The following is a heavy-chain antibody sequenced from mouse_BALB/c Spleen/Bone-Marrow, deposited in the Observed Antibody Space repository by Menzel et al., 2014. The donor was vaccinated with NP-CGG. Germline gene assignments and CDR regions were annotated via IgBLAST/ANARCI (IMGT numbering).Heavy chain of an antibody. CDR1: GFTFSSYG. V-gene: IGHV5-6*01. Sequence: EVQLVESGGDLVKPGGSLKLSCAASGFTFSSYGVSWVRQTPDKRLEWVATISSGGSYTYYPASVKGRFTISRDNAKNPLFLQMSSLKSEDTAMYYCARQDYDYDCPWFAYWGQGTLVTVSA. CDR2: ISSGGSYT. J-gene: IGHJ3*01. D-gene: IGHD2-4*01. CDR3: ARQDYDYDCPWFAY.